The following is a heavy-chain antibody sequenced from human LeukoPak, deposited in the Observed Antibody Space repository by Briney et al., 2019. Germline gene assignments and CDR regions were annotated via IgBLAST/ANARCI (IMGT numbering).Heavy chain of an antibody. CDR3: ARDRSGWYVWYFDL. Sequence: SETLSLTCTVSGVSISNGSYVWAWVRQPPGKGLEWIGSIYYSGTGSSYYSPSLKSRVSMSVDRSKNQFSLKLSSVTAADTAVYHCARDRSGWYVWYFDLWGRGTLVTVSS. V-gene: IGHV4-39*07. D-gene: IGHD6-19*01. CDR2: IYYSGTGSS. J-gene: IGHJ2*01. CDR1: GVSISNGSYV.